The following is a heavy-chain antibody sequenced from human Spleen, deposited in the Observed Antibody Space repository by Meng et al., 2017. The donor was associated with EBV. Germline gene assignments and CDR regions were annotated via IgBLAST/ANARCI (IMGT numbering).Heavy chain of an antibody. CDR3: ARANSYDFWSGYHFDF. D-gene: IGHD3-3*01. V-gene: IGHV3-11*01. CDR2: SSSGGSSR. Sequence: HVLLVESGGGLVKPGGSLRLCCVASGFTFSYYYMSWIRQAPGKGLEGVSYSSSGGSSRYDADSVKGRVTISRDNAKNSLYLQMHSLRAGDTAVYYCARANSYDFWSGYHFDFWGQGTLVTVSS. J-gene: IGHJ4*02. CDR1: GFTFSYYY.